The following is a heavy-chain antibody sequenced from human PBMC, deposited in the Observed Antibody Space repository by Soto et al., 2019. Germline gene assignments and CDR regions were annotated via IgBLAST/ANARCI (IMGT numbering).Heavy chain of an antibody. Sequence: ASVKVSCKASGYTFTSYYMHWVRQAPGQGLEWMGIINPSGGSTSYAQKLQGRVTMTTDTSTSTAYMELRSLRSDDTAVYYCAREPDPTDYYYYYGMDVWGQGTTVTVSS. D-gene: IGHD4-17*01. CDR2: INPSGGST. J-gene: IGHJ6*02. CDR3: AREPDPTDYYYYYGMDV. V-gene: IGHV1-46*01. CDR1: GYTFTSYY.